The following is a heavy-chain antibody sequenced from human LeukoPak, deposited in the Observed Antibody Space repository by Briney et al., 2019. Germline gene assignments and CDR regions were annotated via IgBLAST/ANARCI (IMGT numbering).Heavy chain of an antibody. V-gene: IGHV4-61*01. D-gene: IGHD3-16*01. J-gene: IGHJ5*02. CDR1: GGSISSSSYY. CDR3: ARGLGLRLGDRPEVQFDP. CDR2: IYYSGST. Sequence: SETLSLTCTVSGGSISSSSYYWSWIRQPPGKGLEWIGYIYYSGSTNYNPSLKSRVTISVDTSKNQFSLKLSSVTAADTAVYYCARGLGLRLGDRPEVQFDPWGQGTLVTVSS.